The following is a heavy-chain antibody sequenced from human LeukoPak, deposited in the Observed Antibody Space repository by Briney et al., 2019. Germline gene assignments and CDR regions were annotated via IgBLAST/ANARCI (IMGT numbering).Heavy chain of an antibody. CDR3: ARALYNYGPYYYYGMDV. D-gene: IGHD5-18*01. CDR2: INGDGTST. Sequence: PGGSLRLSCAASGFTFSTYWMHWVRQAPGKGLLWVSRINGDGTSTKYADSVKGRFTISRDNAKNTLYLQMNSLRAEDTAVYYCARALYNYGPYYYYGMDVWGRGTTVTVSS. V-gene: IGHV3-74*03. CDR1: GFTFSTYW. J-gene: IGHJ6*02.